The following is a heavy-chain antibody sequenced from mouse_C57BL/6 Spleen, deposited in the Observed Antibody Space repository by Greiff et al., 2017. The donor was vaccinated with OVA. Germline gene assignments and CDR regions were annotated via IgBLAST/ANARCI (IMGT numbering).Heavy chain of an antibody. Sequence: VQLQQSGAELVRPGASVKLSCTASGFNIKDYYMHWVKQRPEPGLEWIGRIDPADGDTEYAPKFQGKATMTADTSPNTAYLQLSSLTSVDTAVYYCATYGMFTIFAYWGQGTLVTVSA. CDR1: GFNIKDYY. CDR3: ATYGMFTIFAY. V-gene: IGHV14-1*01. D-gene: IGHD2-3*01. CDR2: IDPADGDT. J-gene: IGHJ3*01.